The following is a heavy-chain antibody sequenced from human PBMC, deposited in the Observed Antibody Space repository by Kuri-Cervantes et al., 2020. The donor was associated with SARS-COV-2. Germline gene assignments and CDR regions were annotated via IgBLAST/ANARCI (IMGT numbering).Heavy chain of an antibody. Sequence: ASVKVSCKASGYTFSDYYMYWVRQAPGQGLEWMGWINPNSGGTNYAQKFQGWVTKTRDTSSTGYMELSRLRSDDTAVYYCARGMVRGLIQSYYYGMDVWGQGTTVTVSS. V-gene: IGHV1-2*04. D-gene: IGHD3-10*01. CDR1: GYTFSDYY. CDR2: INPNSGGT. J-gene: IGHJ6*02. CDR3: ARGMVRGLIQSYYYGMDV.